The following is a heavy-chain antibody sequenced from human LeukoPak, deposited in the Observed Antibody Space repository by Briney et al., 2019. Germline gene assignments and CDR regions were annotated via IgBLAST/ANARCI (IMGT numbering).Heavy chain of an antibody. D-gene: IGHD6-13*01. V-gene: IGHV4-38-2*02. Sequence: PSETLSLTCSVSGDSISSGYYWGWIRQPPGKGLEWIGSIDHSGRTYHNPSLKSRVTISVDTSKNQFSLKLNLVTAADTAVYFCARDKKGWIAADVGFDPWGQGILVIVSS. CDR1: GDSISSGYY. J-gene: IGHJ5*02. CDR2: IDHSGRT. CDR3: ARDKKGWIAADVGFDP.